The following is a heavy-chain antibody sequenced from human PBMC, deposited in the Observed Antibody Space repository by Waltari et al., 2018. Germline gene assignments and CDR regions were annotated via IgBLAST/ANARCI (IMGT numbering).Heavy chain of an antibody. V-gene: IGHV4-30-4*08. Sequence: QVQLQESGPGLVNASQTLSPSCTGSGDANTSGDYDWSWIPQPPGKGLEWIGNFYYTARTYYNPSLESRVSISVDPSNKQFSLKLRSVTAADPALYFCARDDYGDYSGRFFQHWGQGALVTVSS. D-gene: IGHD4-17*01. CDR1: GDANTSGDYD. CDR3: ARDDYGDYSGRFFQH. CDR2: FYYTART. J-gene: IGHJ1*01.